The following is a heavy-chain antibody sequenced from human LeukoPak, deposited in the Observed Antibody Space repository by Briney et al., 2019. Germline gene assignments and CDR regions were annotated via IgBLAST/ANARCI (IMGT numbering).Heavy chain of an antibody. D-gene: IGHD5-18*01. Sequence: KGGESLKISCQGSGYTFTNHWIAWVHQMPGKGLEWMGIIYPADSDTKYSPSFQGHVTISADKSINTAYLQWSSLKATDTAIYYCARRRDTAMDYWGQGTLVTVSS. CDR3: ARRRDTAMDY. CDR2: IYPADSDT. CDR1: GYTFTNHW. J-gene: IGHJ4*02. V-gene: IGHV5-51*07.